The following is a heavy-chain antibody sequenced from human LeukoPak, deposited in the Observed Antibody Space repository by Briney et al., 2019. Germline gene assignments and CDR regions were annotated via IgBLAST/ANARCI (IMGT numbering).Heavy chain of an antibody. Sequence: ASVKVSCKASGYTFTSYDINWVRQATGQGLEWMGWMNPNSGNTGYAQKFQGRVTMTRNTSISTAYMELSGLRPEDTAVYYCARVDIVVVPAAMTYYYYGMDVWGQGTTVTVSS. J-gene: IGHJ6*02. D-gene: IGHD2-2*01. CDR2: MNPNSGNT. CDR3: ARVDIVVVPAAMTYYYYGMDV. V-gene: IGHV1-8*01. CDR1: GYTFTSYD.